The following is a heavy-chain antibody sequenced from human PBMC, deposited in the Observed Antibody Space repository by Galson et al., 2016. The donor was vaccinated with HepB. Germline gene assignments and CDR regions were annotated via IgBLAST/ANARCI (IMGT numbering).Heavy chain of an antibody. D-gene: IGHD3-3*01. CDR3: ARECSRRSGLDL. Sequence: SLRLSCAASGFTLGDYTMTWVRQAPGKGLEWVASISSVSTHTYYADSLRGRFTISRDNAQSSLYLQINSLRAEDTAVYYCARECSRRSGLDLWGQGTLVTVSS. J-gene: IGHJ4*02. CDR2: ISSVSTHT. V-gene: IGHV3-21*06. CDR1: GFTLGDYT.